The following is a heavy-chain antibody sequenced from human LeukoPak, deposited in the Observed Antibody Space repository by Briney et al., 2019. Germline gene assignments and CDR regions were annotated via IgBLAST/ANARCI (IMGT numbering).Heavy chain of an antibody. CDR1: GGTFSSYA. D-gene: IGHD2-21*02. J-gene: IGHJ5*02. V-gene: IGHV1-69*04. CDR2: IIPIFGIA. Sequence: SVKVSCKASGGTFSSYAISWVRQAPGQGLEWMGRIIPIFGIANYAQKFQGRVTITADKSTSTAYMELSSLRSEGTAVYYCASSIVVVTAAYNWFDPWGQGTLVTVSS. CDR3: ASSIVVVTAAYNWFDP.